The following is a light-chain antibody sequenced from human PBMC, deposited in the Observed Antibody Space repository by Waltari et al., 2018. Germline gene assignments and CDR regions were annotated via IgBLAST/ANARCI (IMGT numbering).Light chain of an antibody. J-gene: IGKJ4*01. CDR1: ETIRSN. Sequence: EIVMRQSPATLFVSPGERATLSCRASETIRSNFLAWYQQKPGQAPRLLIYGISTRATGIPARFSGSGSGTEFTLTINSLQSEDFAVYYCQQHSSWPLTFGGGTKVEIK. V-gene: IGKV3-15*01. CDR3: QQHSSWPLT. CDR2: GIS.